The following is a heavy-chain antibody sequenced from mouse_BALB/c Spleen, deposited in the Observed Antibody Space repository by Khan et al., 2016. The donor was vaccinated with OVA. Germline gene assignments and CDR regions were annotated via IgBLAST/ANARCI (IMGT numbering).Heavy chain of an antibody. J-gene: IGHJ1*01. Sequence: EVQLVESGPDLVKPGASVKISCKASGYSFTGYYIHWVKQSHGQSLEWIGRVNPNNGGTSSNQKFKGKAILTVDKSSNTAYMELRSLTSEDSAVYSCASYPGSFDVWGAGTTVPVSS. V-gene: IGHV1-26*01. CDR2: VNPNNGGT. CDR1: GYSFTGYY. CDR3: ASYPGSFDV.